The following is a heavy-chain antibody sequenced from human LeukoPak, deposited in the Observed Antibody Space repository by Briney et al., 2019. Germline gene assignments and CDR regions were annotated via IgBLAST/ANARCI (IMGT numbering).Heavy chain of an antibody. CDR2: IYHSGST. Sequence: SETLSLTCAVSGYSISSGYYWGWIRQPPGKGLEWIGSIYHSGSTYYNPSLKSRVTISVDTSKNQFSLKLSSVTAADTAVYYFARREMWGGAIDYWGQGTLVTVSS. CDR3: ARREMWGGAIDY. CDR1: GYSISSGYY. V-gene: IGHV4-38-2*01. D-gene: IGHD3-16*01. J-gene: IGHJ4*02.